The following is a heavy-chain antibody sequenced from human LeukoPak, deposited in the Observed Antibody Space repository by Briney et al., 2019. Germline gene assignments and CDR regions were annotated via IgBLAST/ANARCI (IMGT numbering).Heavy chain of an antibody. CDR2: ISYDGSNK. Sequence: GGSLRLSCAASGFTFSSYAMHWVRQAPGKGLEWVAVISYDGSNKYYADSVKGRFTISRDNSKNTLYLQMNSLRAEDTAVYYCARGVSPHVYSSTFDYWGQGTLVTVSS. J-gene: IGHJ4*02. V-gene: IGHV3-30-3*01. D-gene: IGHD6-13*01. CDR1: GFTFSSYA. CDR3: ARGVSPHVYSSTFDY.